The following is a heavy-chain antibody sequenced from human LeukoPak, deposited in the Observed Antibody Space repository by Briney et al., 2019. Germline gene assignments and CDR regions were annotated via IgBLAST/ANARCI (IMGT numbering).Heavy chain of an antibody. CDR2: MKEDGSEK. CDR3: ARGPNYGSRSDYFDY. D-gene: IGHD3-10*01. Sequence: GGSLRLSCAASGFTFSDYWMNWVRQAPGQGLEWVANMKEDGSEKYCVDCVKGRFTISRDNAKNSLYLQMNSLRVEDTAVYYCARGPNYGSRSDYFDYWGQGTLVTVSS. V-gene: IGHV3-7*03. J-gene: IGHJ4*02. CDR1: GFTFSDYW.